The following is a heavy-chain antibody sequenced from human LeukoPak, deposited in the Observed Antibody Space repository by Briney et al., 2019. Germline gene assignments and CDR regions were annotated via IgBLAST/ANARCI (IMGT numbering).Heavy chain of an antibody. CDR3: ATATTYCSGGSCYVGSWFDP. V-gene: IGHV1-2*06. Sequence: ASVNVSCKASGYTFTGYYIHWVRQAPGQGLEWMGRINPNSGGTNYAQKFQGRVTMTRDTSISTAYMELSRLRSDDTAVYYCATATTYCSGGSCYVGSWFDPWGQGTLVTVSS. J-gene: IGHJ5*02. D-gene: IGHD2-15*01. CDR1: GYTFTGYY. CDR2: INPNSGGT.